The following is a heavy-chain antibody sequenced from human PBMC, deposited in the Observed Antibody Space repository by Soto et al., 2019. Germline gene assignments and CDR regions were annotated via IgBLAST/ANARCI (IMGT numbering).Heavy chain of an antibody. D-gene: IGHD3-3*01. CDR3: AIHGYDLLPPGMDV. CDR1: GCSFTSYW. V-gene: IGHV5-10-1*01. J-gene: IGHJ6*02. Sequence: PGESLKISCKGSGCSFTSYWISWVRQMPGKGLEWMGRIDPSDSYTNYSPSFQGHVTISADKSISTAYLQWSSLKASDTAMYYCAIHGYDLLPPGMDVWGQGTTVTVSS. CDR2: IDPSDSYT.